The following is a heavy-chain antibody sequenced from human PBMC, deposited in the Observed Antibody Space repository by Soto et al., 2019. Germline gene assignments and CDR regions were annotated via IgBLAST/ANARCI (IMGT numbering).Heavy chain of an antibody. D-gene: IGHD2-21*02. J-gene: IGHJ4*02. CDR1: GYTFTGYH. V-gene: IGHV1-2*02. CDR3: ARQLAYCGGDCFTEPVDY. CDR2: INPNSGDT. Sequence: QAQLVQSGAEVKKPGASVKVSCEASGYTFTGYHMHWVRQAPGQGLEWMGWINPNSGDTKYAQKFRGRVTMTRDTSITTAYMELKMLTSDDTAVYYCARQLAYCGGDCFTEPVDYWGQGTLVTVSS.